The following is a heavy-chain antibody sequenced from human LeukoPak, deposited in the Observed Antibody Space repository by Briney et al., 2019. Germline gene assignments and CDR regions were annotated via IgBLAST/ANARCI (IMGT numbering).Heavy chain of an antibody. CDR3: ARASSSRGGTGDWVPAASSFDY. CDR2: ISAYNGNT. V-gene: IGHV1-18*01. CDR1: GYTFTSYG. D-gene: IGHD2-2*01. J-gene: IGHJ4*02. Sequence: ASVTVSCKASGYTFTSYGISWVRQAPGQGLEWMGWISAYNGNTNYAQKLQGRVTMTTDTSTSTAYMELRSLRSEDTAVYYCARASSSRGGTGDWVPAASSFDYWGQGTLVTVSS.